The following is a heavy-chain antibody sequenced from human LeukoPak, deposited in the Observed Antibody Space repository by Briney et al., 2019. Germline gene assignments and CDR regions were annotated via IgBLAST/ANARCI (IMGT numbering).Heavy chain of an antibody. V-gene: IGHV4-30-4*01. CDR1: GGSISNDDYY. Sequence: SETLSLTCTVSGGSISNDDYYWTWIRQSPGKGLEWIGYIFCRGSTYYNPSLKSRLTISVDTSKNQFSMKLTSVTAADTAIYFCARDQRSSGSNIFDYWGQGTLVTVSS. J-gene: IGHJ4*02. D-gene: IGHD1-26*01. CDR2: IFCRGST. CDR3: ARDQRSSGSNIFDY.